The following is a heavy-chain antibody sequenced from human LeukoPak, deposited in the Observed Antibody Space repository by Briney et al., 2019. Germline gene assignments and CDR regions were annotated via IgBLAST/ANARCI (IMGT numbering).Heavy chain of an antibody. V-gene: IGHV3-21*04. J-gene: IGHJ6*02. CDR1: AFSLNAYN. Sequence: PGGSLRLSCAASAFSLNAYNMNWVRQAPGKGLEWVSSISYTGTYIYYADSVKGRFTISRDNSKNTLYLQMNSLRAEDTAVYHCARDGIVAADDYYYGMDVWGQGTTVTVSS. CDR3: ARDGIVAADDYYYGMDV. CDR2: ISYTGTYI. D-gene: IGHD6-13*01.